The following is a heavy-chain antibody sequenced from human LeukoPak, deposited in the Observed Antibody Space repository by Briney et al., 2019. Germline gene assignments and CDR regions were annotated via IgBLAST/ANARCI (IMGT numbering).Heavy chain of an antibody. CDR2: IYYTGST. Sequence: SESLSLTCTVSGGSISSDTYYWAWIRQPPGKGLEWIASIYYTGSTYYNPSLKSRVTISVHTSENHFSLRLSSVTAADTALYYCARKYYDSSVYYFLPEYFQDWGQGTLVTVSS. D-gene: IGHD3-22*01. CDR1: GGSISSDTYY. V-gene: IGHV4-39*01. CDR3: ARKYYDSSVYYFLPEYFQD. J-gene: IGHJ1*01.